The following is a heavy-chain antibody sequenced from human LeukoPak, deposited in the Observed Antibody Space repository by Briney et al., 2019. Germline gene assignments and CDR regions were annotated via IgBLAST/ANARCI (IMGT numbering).Heavy chain of an antibody. D-gene: IGHD5-18*01. V-gene: IGHV1-69*05. J-gene: IGHJ6*03. Sequence: SVKVSCKASGGTFSSYAISWVRQAPGQGLEWMGGIIPIFGTANYAQKFQGRVTITTGESTSTAYMELSSLRSEDTAVYYCARHTHSYYYYMDVWGKGTTVTVSS. CDR2: IIPIFGTA. CDR3: ARHTHSYYYYMDV. CDR1: GGTFSSYA.